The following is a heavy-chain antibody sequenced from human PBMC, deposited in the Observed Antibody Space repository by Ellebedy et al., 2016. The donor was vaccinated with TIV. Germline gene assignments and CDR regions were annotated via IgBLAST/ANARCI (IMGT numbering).Heavy chain of an antibody. D-gene: IGHD1-1*01. CDR2: ISGSGRTT. V-gene: IGHV3-11*04. J-gene: IGHJ4*02. Sequence: GESLKSSCEASGCTFSEQAMSWVRQDPGKGLEWVSSISGSGRTTYYADSVKGRFTISRDNAKNALYLQMNSLRAEDTAVYYCARGRNELNYRGGWGQGTLVTVSS. CDR1: GCTFSEQA. CDR3: ARGRNELNYRGG.